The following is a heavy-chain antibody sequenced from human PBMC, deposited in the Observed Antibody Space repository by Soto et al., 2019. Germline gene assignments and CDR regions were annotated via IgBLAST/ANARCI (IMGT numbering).Heavy chain of an antibody. Sequence: EVQLVESGGGLVQPGGSLRLSCAASGFTFSSYWMYWARQAPGKGLVWVSRNNSDGSSTNYADSVKGRFTISRDNAKNTLYMQMNSLRAEDTAVYYCASGCSGITCFNWGQGTLVTVSS. J-gene: IGHJ4*02. CDR2: NNSDGSST. CDR3: ASGCSGITCFN. D-gene: IGHD2-15*01. CDR1: GFTFSSYW. V-gene: IGHV3-74*01.